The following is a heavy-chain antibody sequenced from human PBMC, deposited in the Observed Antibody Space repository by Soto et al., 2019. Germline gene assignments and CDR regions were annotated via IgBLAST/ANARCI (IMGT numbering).Heavy chain of an antibody. V-gene: IGHV4-34*01. CDR1: GGSFSGYY. Sequence: SETLSLTCAVYGGSFSGYYWSWIRQPPGKGLEWIGEINHSGSTNYNPSLKSRVTISVDTSKNQFSLKLSSVTAADTAWYYCARGGSLGYCSSTSCYGPSYYYYMDVWGKGTTVTVSS. D-gene: IGHD2-2*01. CDR3: ARGGSLGYCSSTSCYGPSYYYYMDV. CDR2: INHSGST. J-gene: IGHJ6*03.